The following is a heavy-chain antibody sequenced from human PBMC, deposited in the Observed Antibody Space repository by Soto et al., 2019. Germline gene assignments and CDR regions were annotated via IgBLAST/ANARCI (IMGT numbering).Heavy chain of an antibody. D-gene: IGHD1-1*01. CDR2: INHNGGST. Sequence: HPGGSLRLSCSASGFTFTDYAFRWVRQAPGKGLEYVSAINHNGGSTYYADSVKGRFTISRDNSKKTVYLQMSGLRVEDTAIYYCVKDRGKSYRDFHYWGQGILVTVSS. V-gene: IGHV3-64D*06. J-gene: IGHJ4*02. CDR3: VKDRGKSYRDFHY. CDR1: GFTFTDYA.